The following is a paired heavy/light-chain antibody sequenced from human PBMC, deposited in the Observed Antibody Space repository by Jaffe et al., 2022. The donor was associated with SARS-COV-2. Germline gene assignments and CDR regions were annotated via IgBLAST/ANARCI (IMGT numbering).Heavy chain of an antibody. D-gene: IGHD4-17*01. Sequence: QVQLQESGPGLVKPSGTLSLTCAVSGGSLTTSNWWTWFRQSPEKGLEWIAEIYHSGTTNYSPSLKSRVTISLDKSKNQFSLILTSVTAADTAMYYCARSDYGDYVAYAFAIWGQGTMVTVSS. CDR3: ARSDYGDYVAYAFAI. CDR1: GGSLTTSNW. V-gene: IGHV4-4*02. CDR2: IYHSGTT. J-gene: IGHJ3*02.
Light chain of an antibody. CDR2: LGS. CDR3: MQTVQTPQT. Sequence: DIVVTQSPLSLPVTPGEPASISCRSSQSLLWPNGYNYLEWYLQKPGQSPQLLIYLGSIRASGVPDRFSGSGSGTDFTLKISRVEAEDVGVYYCMQTVQTPQTFGQGTKLEI. V-gene: IGKV2-28*01. CDR1: QSLLWPNGYNY. J-gene: IGKJ2*01.